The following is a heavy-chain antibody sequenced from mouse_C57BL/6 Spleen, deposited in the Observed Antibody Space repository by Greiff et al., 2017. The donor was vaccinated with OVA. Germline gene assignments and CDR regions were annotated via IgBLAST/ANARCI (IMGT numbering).Heavy chain of an antibody. CDR1: GFNIKNTY. J-gene: IGHJ4*01. CDR2: IDPANGNT. D-gene: IGHD1-1*01. V-gene: IGHV14-3*01. CDR3: ARTTVVAKKGYYYAMDY. Sequence: VQLQQSVAELVRPGASVKLSCTASGFNIKNTYMHWVKQRPEQGLEWIGRIDPANGNTKYAPKFQGKATITADTSSNTAYLQLSSLTSEDTVIYYCARTTVVAKKGYYYAMDYWGQGTSVTVSS.